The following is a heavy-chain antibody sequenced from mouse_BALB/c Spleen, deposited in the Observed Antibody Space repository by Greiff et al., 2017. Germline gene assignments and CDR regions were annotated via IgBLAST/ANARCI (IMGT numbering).Heavy chain of an antibody. CDR2: ISSGSSTI. V-gene: IGHV5-17*02. CDR1: GFTFSSFG. Sequence: EVLLVESGGGLVQPGGSLKLSCAASGFTFSSFGMHWVRQAPEKGLEWVAYISSGSSTIYYAATVKGRFTIYRDNTKKTLFLQMTSLRSEDTAMYYGARESGGYQEEYFDDWGAGTTVTVSS. D-gene: IGHD1-1*02. J-gene: IGHJ1*01. CDR3: ARESGGYQEEYFDD.